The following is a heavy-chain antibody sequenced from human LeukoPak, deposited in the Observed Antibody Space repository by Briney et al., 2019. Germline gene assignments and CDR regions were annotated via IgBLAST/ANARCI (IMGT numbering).Heavy chain of an antibody. V-gene: IGHV3-30*02. Sequence: GGSLRLSCTASGFTFGSYGMHWVRQATGKGLEWVAYISYVGSNKKEADSVKGRFTISRDNSKNTLYLQMNSLRPEDTAVYYCAKPQGGSPPRPFDYWGQGTLVTVSS. CDR2: ISYVGSNK. CDR1: GFTFGSYG. CDR3: AKPQGGSPPRPFDY. J-gene: IGHJ4*02. D-gene: IGHD3-16*01.